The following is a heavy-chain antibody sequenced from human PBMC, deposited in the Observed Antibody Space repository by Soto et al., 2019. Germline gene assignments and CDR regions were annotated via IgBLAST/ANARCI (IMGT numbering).Heavy chain of an antibody. J-gene: IGHJ5*02. CDR2: IYYSGST. V-gene: IGHV4-30-4*01. D-gene: IGHD2-15*01. Sequence: SETLSLTCTVSGGSISSGDYYWSWIRQPPGKGLEWIGYIYYSGSTYYNPSLKSRVTISVDTSKNQFSLKLSSVTAADTAVYYCARVHGCSGGSCYSYLFDPWGQGTLVTVYS. CDR1: GGSISSGDYY. CDR3: ARVHGCSGGSCYSYLFDP.